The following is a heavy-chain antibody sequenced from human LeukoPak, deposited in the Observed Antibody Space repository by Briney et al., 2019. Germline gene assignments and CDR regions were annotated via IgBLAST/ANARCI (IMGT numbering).Heavy chain of an antibody. CDR3: ASRSYDSSGSTFDY. CDR2: FHYSESI. J-gene: IGHJ4*02. V-gene: IGHV4-59*08. Sequence: NPSETLSLTCTVSSGSITTYYWSWIRQPPGKGLEWIGYFHYSESINYNPSLKSRVTISLDTSKNQFSLKLTSVTAADTAVYYCASRSYDSSGSTFDYWGQGTLVTVSS. CDR1: SGSITTYY. D-gene: IGHD3-22*01.